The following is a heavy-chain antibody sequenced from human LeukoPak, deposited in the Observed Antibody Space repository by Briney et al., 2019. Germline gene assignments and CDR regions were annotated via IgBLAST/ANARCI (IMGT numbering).Heavy chain of an antibody. J-gene: IGHJ5*02. V-gene: IGHV4-59*08. Sequence: PSETLSLTCTVSGVSISSYYWSWIRQPPGKGLEWIGYVYYSGSTDYNPSLKSRVTISIDRSNNQFSLKLSSVTAADTAVYYCARRGPTVTTSWFDPWGQGTLVTVSS. CDR2: VYYSGST. CDR1: GVSISSYY. D-gene: IGHD4-17*01. CDR3: ARRGPTVTTSWFDP.